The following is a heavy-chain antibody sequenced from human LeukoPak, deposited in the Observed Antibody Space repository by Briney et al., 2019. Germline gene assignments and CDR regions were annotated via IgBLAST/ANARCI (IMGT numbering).Heavy chain of an antibody. V-gene: IGHV3-74*01. CDR2: INTDGSST. Sequence: GGSLGLSCAASGFTFSTYWMHWVRQAPGKGLVWVSRINTDGSSTSYADSVKGRFTISRDNAKNTLYLQMSSLRAEDTAVYYCARSTIAAQGPTNYWGQGTLVTVSS. CDR1: GFTFSTYW. CDR3: ARSTIAAQGPTNY. J-gene: IGHJ4*02. D-gene: IGHD6-13*01.